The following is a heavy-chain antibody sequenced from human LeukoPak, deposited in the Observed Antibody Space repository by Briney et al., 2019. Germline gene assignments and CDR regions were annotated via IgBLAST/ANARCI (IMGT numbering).Heavy chain of an antibody. V-gene: IGHV3-30*19. Sequence: GGSLRLSCVASGFTFSNYGMHWVRQAPGKGLEWVAVISYDGSNKYYADSVKGRFTISRDNSKNTLYLQMNSLRAEDTAVYYCARDALIYYYGSGSFNLYYFDYWGQGTLVTVSS. CDR3: ARDALIYYYGSGSFNLYYFDY. CDR1: GFTFSNYG. J-gene: IGHJ4*02. CDR2: ISYDGSNK. D-gene: IGHD3-10*01.